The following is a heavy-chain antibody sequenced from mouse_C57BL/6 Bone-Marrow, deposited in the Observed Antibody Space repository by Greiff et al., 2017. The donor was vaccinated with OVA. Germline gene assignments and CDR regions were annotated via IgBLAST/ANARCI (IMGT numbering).Heavy chain of an antibody. CDR3: ARGYYYGSSYDV. CDR2: IYPGDGDT. Sequence: QLQQSGPELVKPGASVKISCKASGYAFSSSWMNWVKQRPGKGLEWIGRIYPGDGDTNYNGKFKGKATLTADKSSSTAYMQLSSLTSEDSAVYFCARGYYYGSSYDVWGTGTTVTVSS. J-gene: IGHJ1*03. V-gene: IGHV1-82*01. CDR1: GYAFSSSW. D-gene: IGHD1-1*01.